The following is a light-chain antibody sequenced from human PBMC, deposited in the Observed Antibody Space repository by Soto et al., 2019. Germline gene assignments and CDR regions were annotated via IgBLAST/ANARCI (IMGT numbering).Light chain of an antibody. CDR3: HYYSRSQT. CDR1: QSVNSLY. CDR2: GAS. J-gene: IGKJ4*01. V-gene: IGKV3-20*01. Sequence: EIVLTQSPGTLSLSPGERATLSCRASQSVNSLYLAWYQQKPGQAPRLLIYGASSRATGIPDRFSGSGSGTDFTLTISRLEPEDFAVYYSHYYSRSQTFGGGTKVEIK.